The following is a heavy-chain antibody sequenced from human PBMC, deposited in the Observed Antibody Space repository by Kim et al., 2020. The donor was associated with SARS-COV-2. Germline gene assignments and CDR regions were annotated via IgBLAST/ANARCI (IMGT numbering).Heavy chain of an antibody. CDR3: ARERGRGYSDGWVYYYYGMDV. V-gene: IGHV3-30*07. Sequence: RLTISRDKSKNTLYLQMNSLRAEDTAVYYCARERGRGYSDGWVYYYYGMDVWGQGTTVTVSS. J-gene: IGHJ6*02. D-gene: IGHD5-18*01.